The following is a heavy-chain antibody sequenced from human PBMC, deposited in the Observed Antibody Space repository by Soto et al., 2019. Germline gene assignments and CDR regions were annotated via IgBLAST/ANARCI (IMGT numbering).Heavy chain of an antibody. J-gene: IGHJ6*03. CDR1: AGSIGSGFYY. V-gene: IGHV4-31*03. CDR2: IYSRGNT. CDR3: ARGTYYFYMDV. Sequence: QVQLQESGPGLVKPSQTLFLTCTVSAGSIGSGFYYWSWIRQHPGKGLEWIGYIYSRGNTYYNPSLKRRVTISLDTSDNQFSLTLSSVTAADTAVYYCARGTYYFYMDVWGKGHTVTVSS.